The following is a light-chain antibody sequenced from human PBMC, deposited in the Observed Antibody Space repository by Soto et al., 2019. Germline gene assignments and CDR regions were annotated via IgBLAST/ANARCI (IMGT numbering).Light chain of an antibody. J-gene: IGKJ1*01. CDR1: QTISRY. V-gene: IGKV1-39*01. Sequence: DIQMTQSPSSPSSSFGERVNVTCRASQTISRYVNWYQQKPGKAPTLLISSASSLEGGVPSRFSGVGSGTTFTLTITGLQTEDFATYYGQQNYRNTTWTFCQGTKVDIK. CDR3: QQNYRNTTWT. CDR2: SAS.